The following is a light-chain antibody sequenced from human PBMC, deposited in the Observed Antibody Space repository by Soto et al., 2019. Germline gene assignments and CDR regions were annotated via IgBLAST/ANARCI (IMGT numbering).Light chain of an antibody. J-gene: IGKJ1*01. Sequence: DIQMTPSPSTLSASVGDRVTITCRASQTVNGWLAWYQQKPGKAPKLLIYAASNLESGVPSRFSGSGSASEFTLTISSLQPDDSATYYCQHYSSNPWTFGQGTKV. CDR3: QHYSSNPWT. CDR1: QTVNGW. V-gene: IGKV1-5*01. CDR2: AAS.